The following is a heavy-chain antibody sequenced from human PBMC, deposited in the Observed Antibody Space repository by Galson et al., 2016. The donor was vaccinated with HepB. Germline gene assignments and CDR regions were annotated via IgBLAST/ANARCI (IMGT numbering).Heavy chain of an antibody. D-gene: IGHD1-14*01. CDR1: GFTFSSFT. CDR2: ISYDGSNK. J-gene: IGHJ4*02. V-gene: IGHV3-30-3*01. Sequence: SLRLSCAASGFTFSSFTMHWVRQAPGKGLEWVAVISYDGSNKYYADSVKGRFTISRDISKNTLYLQMNSLRAEDTAVYYCARGAHRIAYFDHWGQGTLVTVSS. CDR3: ARGAHRIAYFDH.